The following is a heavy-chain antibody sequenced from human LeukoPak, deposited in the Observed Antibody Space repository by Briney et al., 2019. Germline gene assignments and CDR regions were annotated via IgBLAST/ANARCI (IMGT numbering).Heavy chain of an antibody. Sequence: PSETLSLTCAVSGYSISSGYYWGRIRRPPGKGLEWIGSIYHSGSTYYNPSLKSRVTISVDTSKNQFSLKLSSVTAADTAVYYCARHAVGGVATTYYFDYWGQGTLVTVSS. V-gene: IGHV4-38-2*01. CDR2: IYHSGST. CDR3: ARHAVGGVATTYYFDY. D-gene: IGHD3-3*01. J-gene: IGHJ4*02. CDR1: GYSISSGYY.